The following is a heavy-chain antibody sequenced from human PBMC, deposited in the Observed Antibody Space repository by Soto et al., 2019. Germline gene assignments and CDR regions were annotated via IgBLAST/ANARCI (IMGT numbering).Heavy chain of an antibody. CDR2: ISSSSSYI. CDR1: GFTFSSYS. CDR3: ARGLPRSGGWYFSDYYYYGMDV. D-gene: IGHD6-19*01. Sequence: GGSLRLSCAASGFTFSSYSMNWVRQAPGKGLEWVSSISSSSSYIYYADSVKGRFTISRDNAKNSLYLQMNSLRAEDTAVYYCARGLPRSGGWYFSDYYYYGMDVWGQGTTVTVSS. J-gene: IGHJ6*02. V-gene: IGHV3-21*01.